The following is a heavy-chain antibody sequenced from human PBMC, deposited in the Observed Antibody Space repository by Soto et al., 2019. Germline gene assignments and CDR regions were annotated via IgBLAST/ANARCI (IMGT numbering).Heavy chain of an antibody. CDR1: GYPFTSYQ. CDR3: ARGVRYSSGWIVNGPYYYYYYYMDV. J-gene: IGHJ6*03. Sequence: ALMEVSRKASGYPFTSYQINWVREAAGQGHEWMGWMNPNSGNTGYAQKFQGRVTMTRNTSISTAYMELSSLRSEDTAVYYCARGVRYSSGWIVNGPYYYYYYYMDVWGKGTTVTVSS. CDR2: MNPNSGNT. D-gene: IGHD6-19*01. V-gene: IGHV1-8*01.